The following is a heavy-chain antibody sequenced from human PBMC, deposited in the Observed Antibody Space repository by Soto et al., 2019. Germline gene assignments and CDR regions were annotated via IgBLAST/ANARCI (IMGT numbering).Heavy chain of an antibody. CDR2: INAGNGNT. CDR1: GYSFTSYA. Sequence: GASVKVSCKASGYSFTSYARHWVRQAPGQRLEWMGWINAGNGNTKYSQKFQGRVTITRDTSASTAYMELSSLRSEDTAVYYCARVPYYDFWSGYFDSSDWFDPWGQGTLVTVSS. V-gene: IGHV1-3*01. CDR3: ARVPYYDFWSGYFDSSDWFDP. J-gene: IGHJ5*02. D-gene: IGHD3-3*01.